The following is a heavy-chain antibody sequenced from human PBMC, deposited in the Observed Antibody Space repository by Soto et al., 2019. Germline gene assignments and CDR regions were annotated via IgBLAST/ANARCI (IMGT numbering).Heavy chain of an antibody. CDR3: ARDARLQREYSGYEYFDY. CDR1: VDSVSSNSAA. V-gene: IGHV6-1*01. J-gene: IGHJ4*02. CDR2: TYYRSKWYN. D-gene: IGHD5-12*01. Sequence: SQTLSLTCGISVDSVSSNSAAWNWIRQSPSRGLEWLGRTYYRSKWYNDYAVSVKSRITINPDTSKNQFSLQLNSVTPEDTAVYYCARDARLQREYSGYEYFDYWGRGTLVTVSS.